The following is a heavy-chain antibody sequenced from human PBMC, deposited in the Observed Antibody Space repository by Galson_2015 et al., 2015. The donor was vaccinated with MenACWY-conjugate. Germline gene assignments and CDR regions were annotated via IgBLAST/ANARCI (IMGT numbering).Heavy chain of an antibody. CDR3: ARDGGGGTPFDC. J-gene: IGHJ4*01. Sequence: SLRLACAAYGFTIGRYWIHWVRQVPGKGPVWISCITVDATNSEFADSVKGRFALSRDNARNTVYLQMNSLTAEDTAVYYCARDGGGGTPFDCWGHGTLVTVSS. D-gene: IGHD1-26*01. CDR2: ITVDATNS. V-gene: IGHV3-74*03. CDR1: GFTIGRYW.